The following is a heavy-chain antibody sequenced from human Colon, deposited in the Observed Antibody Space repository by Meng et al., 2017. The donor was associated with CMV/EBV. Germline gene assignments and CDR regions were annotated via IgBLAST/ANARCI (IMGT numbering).Heavy chain of an antibody. J-gene: IGHJ4*02. CDR1: GFSISSGYF. Sequence: GSLRLSCTVSGFSISSGYFWGWTRQSPGKGLEWIGSIYPSGTTHYNPSLKSRVTISLDMSKNQFSLKVSSVTAADTAVYYCAREGDVIVPAAKVDYWGQGTLVTVSS. CDR3: AREGDVIVPAAKVDY. V-gene: IGHV4-38-2*02. D-gene: IGHD2-2*01. CDR2: IYPSGTT.